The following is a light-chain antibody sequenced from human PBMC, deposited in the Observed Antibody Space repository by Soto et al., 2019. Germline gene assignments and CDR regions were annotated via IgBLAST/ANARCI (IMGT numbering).Light chain of an antibody. CDR2: WAS. CDR1: QSVLYSSNNKNY. Sequence: DIVMTQCPDSLAVSLGERATINCKSSQSVLYSSNNKNYLAWFQQKPGQPPKLLIYWASTRESGVPDRFSGSGSATDFTLTISSLQAEDVAVYYCQQYHSDPITFGQGTRLEIK. J-gene: IGKJ5*01. CDR3: QQYHSDPIT. V-gene: IGKV4-1*01.